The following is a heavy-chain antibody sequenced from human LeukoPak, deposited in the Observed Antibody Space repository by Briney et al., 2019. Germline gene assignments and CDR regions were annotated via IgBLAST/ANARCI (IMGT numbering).Heavy chain of an antibody. Sequence: ASVKVSCKASGYTFTGYYVHWVRQAPGQGLEWMGWINPNSGGTNYAQKFQGRVTMTRDTSISTAYMELSRLRSDDTAVYYCARVAMGSGSYYYWGQGTLVTVSS. CDR3: ARVAMGSGSYYY. D-gene: IGHD3-10*01. CDR1: GYTFTGYY. V-gene: IGHV1-2*02. CDR2: INPNSGGT. J-gene: IGHJ4*02.